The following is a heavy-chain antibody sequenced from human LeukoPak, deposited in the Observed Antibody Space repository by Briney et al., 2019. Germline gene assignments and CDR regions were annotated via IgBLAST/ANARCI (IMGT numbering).Heavy chain of an antibody. CDR2: ISAYNGAT. J-gene: IGHJ4*02. CDR3: ARENDHYDYVWGSYRRHYYFDY. V-gene: IGHV1-18*01. CDR1: GYTFTKEA. Sequence: ASVKVSCKAFGYTFTKEAISWVRQAPGQGLEWMGWISAYNGATKYADKFQDRFTMTTDPDTDTAYMQLRSLRSDDTAVYYCARENDHYDYVWGSYRRHYYFDYWGQGTLVTVSS. D-gene: IGHD3-16*02.